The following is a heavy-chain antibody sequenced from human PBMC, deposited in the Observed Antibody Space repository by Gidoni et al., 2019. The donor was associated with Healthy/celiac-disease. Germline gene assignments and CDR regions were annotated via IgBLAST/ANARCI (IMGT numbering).Heavy chain of an antibody. D-gene: IGHD3-3*01. CDR1: GFPVSSNY. V-gene: IGHV3-66*01. Sequence: EVQLVESGGGLVQPGGSLRLSCAASGFPVSSNYMSWVRQAPGKGLEWVSVIYSGGSTYYADSVKGRFTISRDNSKNTLYLQMNSLRAEDTAVYYCARDRVTIFGVVLGDAFDIWGQGTMVTVSS. J-gene: IGHJ3*02. CDR2: IYSGGST. CDR3: ARDRVTIFGVVLGDAFDI.